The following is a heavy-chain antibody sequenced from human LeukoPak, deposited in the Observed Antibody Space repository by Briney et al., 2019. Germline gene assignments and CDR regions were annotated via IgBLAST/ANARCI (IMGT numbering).Heavy chain of an antibody. V-gene: IGHV1-69*13. J-gene: IGHJ5*02. Sequence: GASVKVSCKASGYTSTNYGISWVRQAPGQGLEWMGGIIPIFGTANYAQKFQGRVTITADESTSTAYMELSSLRSEDTAVYYCARATPPYSGYDGVNWFDPWGQGTLVTVSS. CDR3: ARATPPYSGYDGVNWFDP. CDR2: IIPIFGTA. CDR1: GYTSTNYG. D-gene: IGHD5-12*01.